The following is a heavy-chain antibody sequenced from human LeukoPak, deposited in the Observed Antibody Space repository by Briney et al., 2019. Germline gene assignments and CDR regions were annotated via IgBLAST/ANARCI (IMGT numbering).Heavy chain of an antibody. D-gene: IGHD5-12*01. J-gene: IGHJ4*02. CDR1: GGSISSYY. CDR2: IYYRGST. CDR3: AACGYSGYERGNFDY. V-gene: IGHV4-59*01. Sequence: PSETLSLTCTVSGGSISSYYWSWIRQPPGKGLEWIGYIYYRGSTNYNPSLKSRVTISVDTSKNQFSLKLSSVTAADTAVYYCAACGYSGYERGNFDYWGQGTLVTVSS.